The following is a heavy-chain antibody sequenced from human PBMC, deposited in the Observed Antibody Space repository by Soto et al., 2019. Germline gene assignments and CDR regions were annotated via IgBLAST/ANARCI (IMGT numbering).Heavy chain of an antibody. V-gene: IGHV1-18*01. CDR3: AIEEYYYGSGRGFDC. CDR1: GYTFTSYG. D-gene: IGHD3-10*01. Sequence: QVQLVQSGAEVKKPGASVKVSCKASGYTFTSYGISWVRQAPGQGLEWMGWISAYNGNTNYAQKLQGRVTMTTDTSTSTASMELRSLSSDDTAVYYCAIEEYYYGSGRGFDCWGQGTLVTVSS. CDR2: ISAYNGNT. J-gene: IGHJ4*02.